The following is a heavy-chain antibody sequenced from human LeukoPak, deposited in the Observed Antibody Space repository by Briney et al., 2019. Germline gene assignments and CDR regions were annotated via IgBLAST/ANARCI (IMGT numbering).Heavy chain of an antibody. J-gene: IGHJ4*02. Sequence: PGGSLRLSCAASGFTFSSYAMSWVRQAPGKGLEWVSSISSSSSYIYYADSVKGRFTISRDNSKNTLYLQMNSLRAEDTAVYYCAKDPSATYYDFWSGPPPDYWGQGTLVTVSS. D-gene: IGHD3-3*01. CDR3: AKDPSATYYDFWSGPPPDY. V-gene: IGHV3-23*01. CDR1: GFTFSSYA. CDR2: ISSSSSYI.